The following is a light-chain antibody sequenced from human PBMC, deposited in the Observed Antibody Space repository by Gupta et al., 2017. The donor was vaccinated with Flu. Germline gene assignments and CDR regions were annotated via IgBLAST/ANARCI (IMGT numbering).Light chain of an antibody. Sequence: AIRMTQSPSSFSASTGDRVTITCRASQGIRSYLAWYQQKPGKAPKLLIYAASTWQSGVPSRFSGSGSGTDFTLTISCLQSEDFATYYCQQYDSYPPFTFGHGTKVDIK. CDR2: AAS. CDR3: QQYDSYPPFT. V-gene: IGKV1-8*01. J-gene: IGKJ3*01. CDR1: QGIRSY.